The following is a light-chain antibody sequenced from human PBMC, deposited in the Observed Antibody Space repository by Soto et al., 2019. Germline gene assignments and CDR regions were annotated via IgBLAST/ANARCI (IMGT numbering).Light chain of an antibody. V-gene: IGLV1-44*01. J-gene: IGLJ1*01. CDR3: AAWDDSLSGYV. Sequence: QSALTQPPSASGTPGQRVTISCSGSSSNIGSNPVDWYQQLPGTAPKLLIYSNNQRPSGVPDRFSGSKSGTSASLAISGLQSEDEADYYCAAWDDSLSGYVFGTGTKVTVL. CDR1: SSNIGSNP. CDR2: SNN.